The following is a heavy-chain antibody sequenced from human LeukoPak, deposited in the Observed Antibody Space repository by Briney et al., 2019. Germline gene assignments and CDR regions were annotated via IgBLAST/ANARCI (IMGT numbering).Heavy chain of an antibody. J-gene: IGHJ6*02. D-gene: IGHD3/OR15-3a*01. CDR2: ISDDGSQK. V-gene: IGHV3-30*18. CDR1: GFTFGAYA. Sequence: GEFLKISCAASGFTFGAYAMDWVRQAPGKGLEWVAVISDDGSQKYYADSVKGRFTISRDNSEKTVFLHMNSLRTEDTAVYYCAKERFGTGYSYYYYKGMDVWGLGTTVTVSS. CDR3: AKERFGTGYSYYYYKGMDV.